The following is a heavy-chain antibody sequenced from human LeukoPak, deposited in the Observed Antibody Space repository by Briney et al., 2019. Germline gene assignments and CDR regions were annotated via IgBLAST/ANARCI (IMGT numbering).Heavy chain of an antibody. CDR3: ARPDSNYYYMDV. CDR1: GGSISSGSYY. CDR2: IYTSGST. Sequence: SETLSLTCTVSGGSISSGSYYWSWIRQPAGKGLEWIGRIYTSGSTNYNPSLKSRVTISVDTSKNQFSLKLSSVTAADTAVYYCARPDSNYYYMDVWGKGTTVTVSS. J-gene: IGHJ6*03. V-gene: IGHV4-61*02.